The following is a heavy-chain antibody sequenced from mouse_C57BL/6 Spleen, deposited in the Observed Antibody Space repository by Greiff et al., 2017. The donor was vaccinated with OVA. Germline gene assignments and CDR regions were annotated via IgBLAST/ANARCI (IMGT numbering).Heavy chain of an antibody. J-gene: IGHJ2*01. CDR2: INPNNGGT. D-gene: IGHD2-1*01. V-gene: IGHV1-26*01. CDR1: GYTFTDYY. CDR3: ARSIYYGNYGDFDY. Sequence: VQLQQSGPELVKPGASVKISCKASGYTFTDYYMNWVKQSHGKSLEWIGDINPNNGGTSYNQKFKGKATLTVDKSSSTAYMELRSLTSEDSAVYYCARSIYYGNYGDFDYWGQGTTLTVSS.